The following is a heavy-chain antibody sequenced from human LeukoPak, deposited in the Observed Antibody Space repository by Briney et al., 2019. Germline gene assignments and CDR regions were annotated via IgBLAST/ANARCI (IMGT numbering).Heavy chain of an antibody. J-gene: IGHJ6*03. D-gene: IGHD1-1*01. CDR1: GGTFSSYA. V-gene: IGHV1-69*05. CDR3: AKDFLDNRERPYYMDV. Sequence: ASVKVSCKASGGTFSSYAISWVRQAPGQGLEWVGGIIPIFGTANYAQKFQGRVTITTDESTSTAYMELSSLRSEDTAVYYCAKDFLDNRERPYYMDVWGKGTTVTVSS. CDR2: IIPIFGTA.